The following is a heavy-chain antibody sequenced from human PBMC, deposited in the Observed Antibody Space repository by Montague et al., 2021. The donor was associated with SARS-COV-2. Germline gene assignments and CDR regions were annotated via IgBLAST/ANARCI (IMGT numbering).Heavy chain of an antibody. V-gene: IGHV4-34*01. J-gene: IGHJ6*02. D-gene: IGHD2-2*01. Sequence: SETLSLTCAVYGGSFSGYYWCWIRQPQGKGLEWIGEIYHSGSTNYNPSLKSRVTISVDTPKNQFSLKLSSVTAADTAVYYCARVRAVPAAMRIFSLGRSYYGMDVWGQGTTVTVSS. CDR2: IYHSGST. CDR1: GGSFSGYY. CDR3: ARVRAVPAAMRIFSLGRSYYGMDV.